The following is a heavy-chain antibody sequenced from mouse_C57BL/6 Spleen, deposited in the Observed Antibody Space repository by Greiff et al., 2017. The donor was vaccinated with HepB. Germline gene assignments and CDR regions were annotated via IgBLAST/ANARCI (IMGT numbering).Heavy chain of an antibody. CDR2: IHPNSGST. CDR1: GYTFTSYW. D-gene: IGHD2-5*01. CDR3: AKVIYYSNSSWFAY. Sequence: VQLQQPGAELVKPGASVKLSCKASGYTFTSYWMHWVKQRPGQGLEWIGMIHPNSGSTNYNEKFKSKATLTVDKSSSTAYMQLSSLTSEASAVYYCAKVIYYSNSSWFAYWGQGPLVTVSA. J-gene: IGHJ3*01. V-gene: IGHV1-64*01.